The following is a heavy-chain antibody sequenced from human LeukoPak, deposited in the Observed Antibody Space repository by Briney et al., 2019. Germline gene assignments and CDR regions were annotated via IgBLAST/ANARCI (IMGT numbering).Heavy chain of an antibody. CDR3: ARLTYYDFWSGYNYAFDI. J-gene: IGHJ3*02. V-gene: IGHV1-2*02. D-gene: IGHD3-3*01. CDR2: INPNSGGT. CDR1: GYTFTGYY. Sequence: ASVKVSCKASGYTFTGYYMHWVRQAPGQGLEWMGWINPNSGGTNYAQKFQGRVTMTRDTSISTAYMELSRLKSDDTAVYYCARLTYYDFWSGYNYAFDIWGQGTMVTVSS.